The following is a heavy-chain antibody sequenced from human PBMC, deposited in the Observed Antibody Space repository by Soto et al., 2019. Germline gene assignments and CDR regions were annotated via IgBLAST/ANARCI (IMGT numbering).Heavy chain of an antibody. J-gene: IGHJ6*03. Sequence: PSETLSLTCTVSGGSISSYYWSWIRQPPGKGLEWIGYIYYSGSTNYNPSLKSRVTISVDTSKNQFSLKLSSVTAADTAVYYCARGYCSGGSCYSAYNYMDVWGKGTTVTVSS. V-gene: IGHV4-59*01. CDR2: IYYSGST. CDR1: GGSISSYY. D-gene: IGHD2-15*01. CDR3: ARGYCSGGSCYSAYNYMDV.